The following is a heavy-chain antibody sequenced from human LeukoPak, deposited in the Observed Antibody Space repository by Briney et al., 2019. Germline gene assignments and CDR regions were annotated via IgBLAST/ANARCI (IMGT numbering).Heavy chain of an antibody. CDR3: ARAFPPLRTSAAGDF. CDR2: ISGRSSHM. D-gene: IGHD6-25*01. V-gene: IGHV3-21*06. J-gene: IGHJ4*02. CDR1: GFTFSDYD. Sequence: PGGSLRLSCTASGFTFSDYDMNWVRLAPGKGLEWVSSISGRSSHMYYTDSAKGRFTISRDNAENSLYLQMNSLRAEDTAVYYCARAFPPLRTSAAGDFWGQGTLVTVSS.